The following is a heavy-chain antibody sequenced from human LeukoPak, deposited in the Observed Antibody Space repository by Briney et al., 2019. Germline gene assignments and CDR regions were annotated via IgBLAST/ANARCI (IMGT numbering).Heavy chain of an antibody. Sequence: GGSLRLSCAASGFTFSSYWMSWVRQAPGKGLEWVANIKQDGSEKYYVDSVKGRFTISRDNAKNSLYLQMNSLRAEDTAVYYCARDVPFVSSGYSDYWGQGTLDTVSS. D-gene: IGHD3-22*01. J-gene: IGHJ4*02. CDR3: ARDVPFVSSGYSDY. V-gene: IGHV3-7*05. CDR1: GFTFSSYW. CDR2: IKQDGSEK.